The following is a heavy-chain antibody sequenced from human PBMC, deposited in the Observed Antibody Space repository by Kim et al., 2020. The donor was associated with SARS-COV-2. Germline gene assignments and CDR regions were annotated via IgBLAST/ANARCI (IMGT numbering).Heavy chain of an antibody. CDR1: GGSISSGGYY. Sequence: SETLSLTCTVSGGSISSGGYYWSWIRQHPGKGLEWIGYSYYSGSTYYNPSLKSRISISVDTSKNQFSLKLSSVTAADTAVYYCARVRIGVPAARNWFDPWGQGTLVTVSS. J-gene: IGHJ5*02. CDR2: SYYSGST. D-gene: IGHD2-2*01. CDR3: ARVRIGVPAARNWFDP. V-gene: IGHV4-31*03.